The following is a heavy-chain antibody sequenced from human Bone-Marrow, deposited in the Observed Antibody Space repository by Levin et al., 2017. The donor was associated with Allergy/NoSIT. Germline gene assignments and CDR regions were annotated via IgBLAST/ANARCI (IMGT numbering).Heavy chain of an antibody. D-gene: IGHD3-22*01. CDR2: ISGSGANT. J-gene: IGHJ4*02. CDR3: AKDLGGTSGYYPSPADH. Sequence: GGSLRLSCAASGFSFSSYAINWVRLAPGKGLQWVSAISGSGANTYYADSVRGRFTISRDNSKNTLYLQMNSLRAEDTATYFCAKDLGGTSGYYPSPADHWGQGTLVTVSS. V-gene: IGHV3-23*01. CDR1: GFSFSSYA.